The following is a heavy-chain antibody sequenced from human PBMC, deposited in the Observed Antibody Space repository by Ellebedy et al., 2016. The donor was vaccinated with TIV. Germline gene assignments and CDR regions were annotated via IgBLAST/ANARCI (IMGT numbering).Heavy chain of an antibody. J-gene: IGHJ4*02. CDR3: ARVGDGSDY. CDR1: GGTFSSYA. CDR2: IIPIFGTA. V-gene: IGHV1-69*05. D-gene: IGHD2-15*01. Sequence: AASVKVSCKASGGTFSSYAISWVRQAPGQGLEWMGGIIPIFGTANYAQKFQGRVTMTRDTSTSTFYMELSSLRSEDTAVYYCARVGDGSDYWGQGTLVTVSS.